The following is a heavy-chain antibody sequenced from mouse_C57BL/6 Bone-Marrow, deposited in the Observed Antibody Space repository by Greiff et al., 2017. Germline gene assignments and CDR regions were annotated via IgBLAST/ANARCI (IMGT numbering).Heavy chain of an antibody. Sequence: QVQLQQPGAELVRPGSSVKLSCKASGYTFTSYWMHWVKQRPKQGLEWIGNIDPHDSEPHYNQKFQDKATLTVDKSSSTAYMQLSSLTSEDSAVYYCARKRRLGYYFDYWGQGTTLTVSS. J-gene: IGHJ2*01. D-gene: IGHD3-3*01. V-gene: IGHV1-52*01. CDR1: GYTFTSYW. CDR2: IDPHDSEP. CDR3: ARKRRLGYYFDY.